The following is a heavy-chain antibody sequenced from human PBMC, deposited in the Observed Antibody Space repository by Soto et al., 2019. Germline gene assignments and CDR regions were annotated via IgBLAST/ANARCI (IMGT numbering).Heavy chain of an antibody. Sequence: LGESLKISCKGSGYSFTSYWISWVRQMPGKGLEWMGRIDPSDSYTNYSPSFQGHVTISADKSISTAYLQWSSLKASDTAMYYCARLPLTYYYDSSGYYYGRIYYYGMDVWGQGTTVTVSS. D-gene: IGHD3-22*01. J-gene: IGHJ6*02. CDR3: ARLPLTYYYDSSGYYYGRIYYYGMDV. CDR2: IDPSDSYT. V-gene: IGHV5-10-1*01. CDR1: GYSFTSYW.